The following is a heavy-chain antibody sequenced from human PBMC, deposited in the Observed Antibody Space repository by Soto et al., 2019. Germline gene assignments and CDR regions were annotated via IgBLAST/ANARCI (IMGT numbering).Heavy chain of an antibody. CDR2: ISYDGSNK. CDR1: GFTFSSYA. D-gene: IGHD1-26*01. Sequence: PGGSLRLSCAASGFTFSSYAMHWVRQAPGKGLEWVAVISYDGSNKYYADSVKGRFTISRDNSKNTLYLQMNSLRAEDTAVYYCARVMELANYYFDYWGQGTLVTVSS. CDR3: ARVMELANYYFDY. J-gene: IGHJ4*02. V-gene: IGHV3-30-3*01.